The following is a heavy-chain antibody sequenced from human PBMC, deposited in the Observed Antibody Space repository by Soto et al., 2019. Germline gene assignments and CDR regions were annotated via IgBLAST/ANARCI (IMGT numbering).Heavy chain of an antibody. CDR2: ISSNGGST. J-gene: IGHJ4*02. CDR3: ASGGSGFDFDH. D-gene: IGHD3-16*01. Sequence: EVQLVESGGGLVQPGGSLRLSCAASGFTFSSYAMHWVRQAPGKGLEYVSAISSNGGSTYYANSVKGRFTISRDNSKNSLYIQMGSLRAEDMAVYYWASGGSGFDFDHWGQRTLVTVSS. V-gene: IGHV3-64*01. CDR1: GFTFSSYA.